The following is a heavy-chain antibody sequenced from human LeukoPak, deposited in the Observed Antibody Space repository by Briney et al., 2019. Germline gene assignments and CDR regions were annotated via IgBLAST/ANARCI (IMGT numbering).Heavy chain of an antibody. V-gene: IGHV1-69*05. CDR1: GGTFSSYA. Sequence: SVKVSCKASGGTFSSYAISWVRQAPGQGLEWMGGIIPIFGTANYAQKFQGRVTITTDESTSTAYMELSSLRSEDTAVYYCARAPKNYYDSSGSLDYWGQGTLVTVSS. J-gene: IGHJ4*02. CDR2: IIPIFGTA. CDR3: ARAPKNYYDSSGSLDY. D-gene: IGHD3-22*01.